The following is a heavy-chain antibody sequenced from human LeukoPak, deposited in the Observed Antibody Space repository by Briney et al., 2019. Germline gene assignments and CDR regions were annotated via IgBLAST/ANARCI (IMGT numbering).Heavy chain of an antibody. CDR1: GYTFTSYY. V-gene: IGHV1-46*01. CDR3: ARVRLSDKELLWFGEFPYYFDY. D-gene: IGHD3-10*01. J-gene: IGHJ4*02. Sequence: ASVKVSCKASGYTFTSYYMHWVRQAPGQGLEWMGIINPGGGSTSYAQKFQGRVTMTRDTSTSTVYMELSSLRSEDTAVYYCARVRLSDKELLWFGEFPYYFDYWGQGTLVTVSS. CDR2: INPGGGST.